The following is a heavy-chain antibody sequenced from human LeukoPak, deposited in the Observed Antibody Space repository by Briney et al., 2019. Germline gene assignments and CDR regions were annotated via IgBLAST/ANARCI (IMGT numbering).Heavy chain of an antibody. CDR1: GFIFNSHS. V-gene: IGHV3-21*01. J-gene: IGHJ6*03. CDR2: ISSTSSYI. Sequence: GGSLRLSCAASGFIFNSHSMNWVRQAPGKGLEWVSSISSTSSYIYYADSVKSRFTISRDNAKNSLYLQMNSLGAEDTAVYYCARSSGWYHRGPDYYYYYMDVWGKGTTVTVS. CDR3: ARSSGWYHRGPDYYYYYMDV. D-gene: IGHD6-19*01.